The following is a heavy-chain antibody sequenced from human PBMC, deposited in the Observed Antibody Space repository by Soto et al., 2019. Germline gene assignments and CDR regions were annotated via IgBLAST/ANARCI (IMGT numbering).Heavy chain of an antibody. Sequence: QVQLVQSGAEVKKPGASVKVSCKASGYTFTSSGISWVRQAPGQGLEWMGLISAYNGNTNYAQKLQGRVTMTTDTSKSTAYMELRSMRSDDTAVYYGARLSRQLVPGYWGQGTLVTVSS. V-gene: IGHV1-18*01. J-gene: IGHJ4*02. CDR3: ARLSRQLVPGY. CDR2: ISAYNGNT. CDR1: GYTFTSSG. D-gene: IGHD6-13*01.